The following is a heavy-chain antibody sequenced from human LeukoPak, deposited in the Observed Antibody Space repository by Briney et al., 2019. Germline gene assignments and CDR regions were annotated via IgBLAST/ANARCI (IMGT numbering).Heavy chain of an antibody. Sequence: ASVKVSCKASGYTFTGYYMHWVRQAPGQGLEWMGWINPNSGGTNYAQKFQGRVTMTRDTSISTAYMELSRLRSDDTAVYYCARVLDIVVVPAAPFDYWGQGTLVTVSS. CDR3: ARVLDIVVVPAAPFDY. V-gene: IGHV1-2*02. CDR2: INPNSGGT. J-gene: IGHJ4*02. D-gene: IGHD2-2*03. CDR1: GYTFTGYY.